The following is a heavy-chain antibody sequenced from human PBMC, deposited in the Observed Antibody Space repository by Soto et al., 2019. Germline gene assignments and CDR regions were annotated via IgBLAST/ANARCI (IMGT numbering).Heavy chain of an antibody. V-gene: IGHV4-34*01. Sequence: ETLSLTGSVYGGSFSGYYWSWIRQPPGKGLEWIGEINHSGSTNYNPSLKSRVTISVDTSKNQFSLKLSSVTAADTAVYYCARHRSLGWDHPLDAFDIWGQGTMVTV. J-gene: IGHJ3*02. CDR1: GGSFSGYY. CDR3: ARHRSLGWDHPLDAFDI. CDR2: INHSGST. D-gene: IGHD1-26*01.